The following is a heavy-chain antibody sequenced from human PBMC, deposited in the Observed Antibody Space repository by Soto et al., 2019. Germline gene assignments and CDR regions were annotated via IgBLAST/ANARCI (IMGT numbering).Heavy chain of an antibody. Sequence: ASVKVSCKASGGTFSSYTISWVRQAPGQGLEWMGRIIPILGIANYAQKFQGRVTITADKSTSTAYMELSSLRSEDTAVYYCARADFWSGYPTPYYMDVWGKGTTVTVSS. J-gene: IGHJ6*03. CDR2: IIPILGIA. V-gene: IGHV1-69*02. CDR3: ARADFWSGYPTPYYMDV. D-gene: IGHD3-3*01. CDR1: GGTFSSYT.